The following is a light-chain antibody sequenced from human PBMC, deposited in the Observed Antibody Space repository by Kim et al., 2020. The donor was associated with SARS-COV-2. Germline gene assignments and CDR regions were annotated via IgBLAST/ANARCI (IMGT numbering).Light chain of an antibody. J-gene: IGLJ3*02. CDR1: SSNIGNNA. V-gene: IGLV1-36*01. CDR2: YDD. CDR3: AASDDRLNGPV. Sequence: RLRRTISYSGSSSNIGNNAVNWYQQRPGKAPKLLIYYDDQLPSGVSDRFSGSKSGTSASLAIGGLHSEDEADYYCAASDDRLNGPVFGGGTQLTVL.